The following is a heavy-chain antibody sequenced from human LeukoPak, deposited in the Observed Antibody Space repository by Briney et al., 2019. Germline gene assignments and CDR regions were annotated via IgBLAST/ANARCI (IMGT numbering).Heavy chain of an antibody. J-gene: IGHJ4*02. CDR2: IYHSGST. Sequence: SETLSLTCTVSGYSISSGYYWGWIRQPPGKGLEWIGSIYHSGSTYYNPSLKSRVTISVDTSKNQFSLKLSSVTAADTAVYYRARDPHEGGFDYWGQGTLVTVSS. D-gene: IGHD1-26*01. CDR1: GYSISSGYY. CDR3: ARDPHEGGFDY. V-gene: IGHV4-38-2*02.